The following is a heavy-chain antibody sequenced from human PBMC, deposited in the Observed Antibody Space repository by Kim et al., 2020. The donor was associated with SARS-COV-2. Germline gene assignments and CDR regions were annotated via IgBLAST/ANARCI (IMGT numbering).Heavy chain of an antibody. Sequence: GGSLRLSCAASGFTFSSYAMSRVRQAPGKGLEWVSALSASDGTPFYADSVKGRFTISRDISRNTLYLQMNSLRAEDTAVYYCAKFPPYGYFDYWGQGTLVTVSS. CDR2: LSASDGTP. CDR3: AKFPPYGYFDY. D-gene: IGHD3-10*01. J-gene: IGHJ4*02. CDR1: GFTFSSYA. V-gene: IGHV3-23*01.